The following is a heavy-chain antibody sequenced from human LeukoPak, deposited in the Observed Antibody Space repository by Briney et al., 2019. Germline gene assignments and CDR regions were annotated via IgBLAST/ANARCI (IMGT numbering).Heavy chain of an antibody. CDR2: IYHSGST. CDR1: GGSISSGGYS. D-gene: IGHD2-2*01. CDR3: ARVVPAAMYNWFDP. J-gene: IGHJ5*02. V-gene: IGHV4-30-2*01. Sequence: SETLSLTCAVSGGSISSGGYSWSWIRQPPGKGLEWIGYIYHSGSTYYNPSLKSRVTISVDRSKNQFSLKLSSVTAADTAVYYCARVVPAAMYNWFDPWGQGTLVTVSS.